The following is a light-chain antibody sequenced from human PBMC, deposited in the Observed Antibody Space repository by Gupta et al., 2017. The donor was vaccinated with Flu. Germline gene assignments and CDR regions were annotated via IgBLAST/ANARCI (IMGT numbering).Light chain of an antibody. J-gene: IGLJ3*02. V-gene: IGLV1-47*01. CDR2: RNN. CDR1: SSNIGSNY. CDR3: AAWDDSLSGGV. Sequence: RVNSSCAGSSSNIGSNYVYWYQQHPGTAPKLLIYRNNQRPSGVPDRFSGSKSDTSASLASSGLRAEDEADYYCAAWDDSLSGGVFGGGTKLTVL.